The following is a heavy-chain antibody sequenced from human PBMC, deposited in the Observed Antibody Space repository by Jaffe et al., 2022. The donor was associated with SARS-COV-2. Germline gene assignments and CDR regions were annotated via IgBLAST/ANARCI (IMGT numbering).Heavy chain of an antibody. D-gene: IGHD6-19*01. CDR1: GFSLSSSGVG. CDR3: AHRFCSGGCFDAFDI. CDR2: IYWDDDK. Sequence: QITLKESGPTLVKPTQTLTLTCTFSGFSLSSSGVGVGWIRQPPGKALDWLAVIYWDDDKRYNSFLNSRLTVTKDTPNNQVVLTMTNMDPVDTATYYCAHRFCSGGCFDAFDIWGQGTMVTVSS. J-gene: IGHJ3*02. V-gene: IGHV2-5*02.